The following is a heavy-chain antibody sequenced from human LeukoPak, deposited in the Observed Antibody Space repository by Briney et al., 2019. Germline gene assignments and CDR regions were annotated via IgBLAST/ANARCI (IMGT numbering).Heavy chain of an antibody. Sequence: GASLKISCKGSGYSFTSYWIGWVRPLPGKGLEWMGIIYPGDSDTRYSPSFQGQVTISADKSISTAYLQWSSLKASDTAMYYCARQGGVNDYVWGSYLPYYFDYWGQGTLVTVSS. D-gene: IGHD3-16*02. CDR1: GYSFTSYW. V-gene: IGHV5-51*01. CDR3: ARQGGVNDYVWGSYLPYYFDY. CDR2: IYPGDSDT. J-gene: IGHJ4*02.